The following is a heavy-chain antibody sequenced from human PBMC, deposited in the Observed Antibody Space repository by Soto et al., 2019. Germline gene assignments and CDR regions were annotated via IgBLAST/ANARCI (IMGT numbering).Heavy chain of an antibody. CDR3: AREYTAWPLAYGLDV. Sequence: PGGSLRLSCVGSGFTFSTYSINWVRQAPGKGLEWVSSISSRSDIYYADSVKGRLTTSRDNAKNSVSLQMNSLRAEDTAVYYCAREYTAWPLAYGLDVWGQGTTVTVSS. CDR2: ISSRSDI. V-gene: IGHV3-21*01. J-gene: IGHJ6*02. D-gene: IGHD2-2*02. CDR1: GFTFSTYS.